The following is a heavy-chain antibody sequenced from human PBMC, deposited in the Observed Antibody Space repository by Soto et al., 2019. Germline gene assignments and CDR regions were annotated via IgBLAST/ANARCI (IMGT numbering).Heavy chain of an antibody. J-gene: IGHJ2*01. CDR1: GASVTSGRYY. D-gene: IGHD3-22*01. CDR2: ISFSGSS. CDR3: ARARESFLSSGFVYEGAQLDL. V-gene: IGHV4-61*01. Sequence: SETLSLTCTVSGASVTSGRYYWTWIRQPPGKGLEWLGYISFSGSSIYSPSVKSRLTLSVDTSKNEISLSLNSVTAADTAVYYCARARESFLSSGFVYEGAQLDLSGRGTLVTVS.